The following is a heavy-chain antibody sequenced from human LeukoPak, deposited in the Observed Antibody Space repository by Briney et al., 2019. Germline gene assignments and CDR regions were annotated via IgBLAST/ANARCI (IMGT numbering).Heavy chain of an antibody. CDR3: AKKSPIFGVVIPLFDY. Sequence: GGSLRLSCAASGFTFSSYAMSWVRQAPGKGLEWVSGISGSGTNTYYADSVEGRFTISRDNSKNTLYLQVNSLRAEDTAVYHCAKKSPIFGVVIPLFDYWGQGTPVSVSS. V-gene: IGHV3-23*01. CDR1: GFTFSSYA. CDR2: ISGSGTNT. J-gene: IGHJ4*02. D-gene: IGHD3-3*01.